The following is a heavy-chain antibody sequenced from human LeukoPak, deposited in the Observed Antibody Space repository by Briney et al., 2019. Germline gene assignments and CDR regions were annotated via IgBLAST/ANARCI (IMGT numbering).Heavy chain of an antibody. CDR3: ADGGSWPDYYMDV. CDR2: IYYSGST. V-gene: IGHV4-39*07. D-gene: IGHD2-15*01. Sequence: SETLSLTCTVSGGSISSSSYYWGWIRQPPGKGLEWIGSIYYSGSTYYNPSLKGRVTISVDTSKNQFSLKLSSVTAADTAVYYCADGGSWPDYYMDVWGKGTTVTVSS. CDR1: GGSISSSSYY. J-gene: IGHJ6*03.